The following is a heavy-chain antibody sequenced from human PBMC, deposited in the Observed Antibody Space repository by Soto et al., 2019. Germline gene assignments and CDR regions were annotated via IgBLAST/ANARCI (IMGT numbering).Heavy chain of an antibody. CDR2: IYYSGST. J-gene: IGHJ4*02. CDR3: ARDLVAFGGAFDY. CDR1: GVSISSGGYY. V-gene: IGHV4-31*03. D-gene: IGHD3-16*01. Sequence: QVQLQESGPGLVKPSQTLSLTCTVSGVSISSGGYYWSWIRQHPGKGLEWIGYIYYSGSTSYNPSLKSRVTISVDTSKTEFSRKLSSVTAADTAVYYCARDLVAFGGAFDYWGQGTLVTVSS.